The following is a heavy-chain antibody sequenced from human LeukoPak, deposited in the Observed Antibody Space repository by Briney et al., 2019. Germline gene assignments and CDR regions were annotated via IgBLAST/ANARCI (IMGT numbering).Heavy chain of an antibody. J-gene: IGHJ6*02. CDR2: INPNSGGT. CDR3: ARDLLWFGELLYYGMDV. CDR1: GYTFSGYY. Sequence: GASVKVSCKASGYTFSGYYMHWMRQAPGQGLEWMGWINPNSGGTNYAQKFQGRVTMTRDTSISTAYMELSRLRSDDTAVYYCARDLLWFGELLYYGMDVWGQGTTVTVSS. V-gene: IGHV1-2*02. D-gene: IGHD3-10*01.